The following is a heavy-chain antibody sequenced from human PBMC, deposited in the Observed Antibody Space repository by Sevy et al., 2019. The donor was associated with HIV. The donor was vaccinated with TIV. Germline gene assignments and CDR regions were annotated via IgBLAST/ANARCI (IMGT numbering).Heavy chain of an antibody. D-gene: IGHD3-10*01. CDR2: IKQDGSEK. V-gene: IGHV3-7*01. CDR3: ARKNGRITMVRGVIIKPKYFDY. CDR1: VFTFSSYW. Sequence: GGSLRLSCAASVFTFSSYWMSWVRQAPGKGLEWVANIKQDGSEKYYVDSVKGRFTISRDNAKNSLYLQMNSLRAEDTAVYYCARKNGRITMVRGVIIKPKYFDYWGQGTLVTVSS. J-gene: IGHJ4*02.